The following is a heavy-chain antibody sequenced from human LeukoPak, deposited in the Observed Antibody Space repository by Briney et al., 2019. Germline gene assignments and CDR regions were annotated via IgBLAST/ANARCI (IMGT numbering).Heavy chain of an antibody. V-gene: IGHV1-18*01. CDR2: ISAYNGNT. D-gene: IGHD4-17*01. CDR3: ARLYGDYRSALLPSPYFDY. J-gene: IGHJ4*02. Sequence: ASVKVSCKASGHTFTSYGISWVRQAPGQGLEWMGWISAYNGNTNYAQKLQGRVTMTTDTSTSTAYMELRSLRSDDTAVYYCARLYGDYRSALLPSPYFDYWGQGTLVTVSS. CDR1: GHTFTSYG.